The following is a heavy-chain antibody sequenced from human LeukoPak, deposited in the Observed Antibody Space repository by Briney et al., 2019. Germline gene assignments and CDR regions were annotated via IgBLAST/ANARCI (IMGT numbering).Heavy chain of an antibody. Sequence: SQTLSLTCTVSGGSISSGGYYWSWIRQPAGKGLEWIGRIYTSGSTNYNPSLKSRVTISVDTSKNQFSLKLSSVTAADTAVYYCAREVSDIVLMESFNWFDPWGQETLVTVSS. CDR2: IYTSGST. CDR1: GGSISSGGYY. D-gene: IGHD2-8*01. V-gene: IGHV4-61*02. CDR3: AREVSDIVLMESFNWFDP. J-gene: IGHJ5*02.